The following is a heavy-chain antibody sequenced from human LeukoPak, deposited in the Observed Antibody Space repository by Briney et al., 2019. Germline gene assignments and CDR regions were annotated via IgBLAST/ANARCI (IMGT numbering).Heavy chain of an antibody. CDR3: ARARDSADAFDI. J-gene: IGHJ3*02. CDR1: GFTFDDYA. CDR2: ISWNSGSI. D-gene: IGHD3-22*01. Sequence: GGSLRLSCAASGFTFDDYAMHWVRQAPGKGLEWVSGISWNSGSIGYADSVKGRFTISRDNAKNSLYLQMNSLRAEDTAVYYCARARDSADAFDIWGQGTMVTVSS. V-gene: IGHV3-9*01.